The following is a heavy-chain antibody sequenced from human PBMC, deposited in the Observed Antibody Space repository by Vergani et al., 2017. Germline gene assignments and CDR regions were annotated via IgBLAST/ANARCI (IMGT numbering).Heavy chain of an antibody. D-gene: IGHD3-22*01. CDR3: AKDSQDYYDSSGYGGDY. V-gene: IGHV3-23*01. Sequence: EVQLLESGGGLVQPGGSLRLSCAASGFTFSSYAMSWVRQAPGKGLEWVAAISGSGGSTYYADSVKGRFTISRDNSKNTLYLQMNSLRAEDTAVYYCAKDSQDYYDSSGYGGDYWGQGTLVTVPS. CDR2: ISGSGGST. CDR1: GFTFSSYA. J-gene: IGHJ4*02.